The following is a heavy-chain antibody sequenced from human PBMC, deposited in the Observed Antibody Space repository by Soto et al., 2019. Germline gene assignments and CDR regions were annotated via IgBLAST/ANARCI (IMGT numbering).Heavy chain of an antibody. Sequence: GVLRLSCAASGFTFSSYAMSWVRQAPGKGLEWVSAISGSGGSTYYAYSVKGRFTISRDNSKNTLYLQMNSLRAEDTAVYYCAKDPPLDFWSGYDYWGQGTLITVSS. CDR3: AKDPPLDFWSGYDY. CDR2: ISGSGGST. J-gene: IGHJ4*02. D-gene: IGHD3-3*01. CDR1: GFTFSSYA. V-gene: IGHV3-23*01.